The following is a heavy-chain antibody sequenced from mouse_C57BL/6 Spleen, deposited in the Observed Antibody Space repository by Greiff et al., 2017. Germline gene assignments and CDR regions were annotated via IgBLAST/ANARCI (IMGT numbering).Heavy chain of an antibody. CDR1: GYSITSGYY. D-gene: IGHD2-12*01. Sequence: EVQLQESGPGLVKPSQSLSLTCSVTGYSITSGYYWNWLRQFPGNKLEWMGYISYDGSNNYNPALKNRISITRDTSKNQFFLKLNSVTTEDTATYYCAKAYYSPFDYWGQGTTLTVSS. V-gene: IGHV3-6*01. CDR3: AKAYYSPFDY. J-gene: IGHJ2*01. CDR2: ISYDGSN.